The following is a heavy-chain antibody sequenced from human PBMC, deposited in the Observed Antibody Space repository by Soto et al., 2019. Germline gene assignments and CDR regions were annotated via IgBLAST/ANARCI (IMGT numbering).Heavy chain of an antibody. D-gene: IGHD6-13*01. V-gene: IGHV4-39*01. CDR3: ARHESQLGLFDY. CDR2: MSYSRST. J-gene: IGHJ4*02. CDR1: GGSISSNNYY. Sequence: PSETLSLTCFVSGGSISSNNYYWGWIRQPPGKGLEWIGSMSYSRSTYYNPSLKSRVTISVDTSKNQFSLKLTSVTAADTAVYYCARHESQLGLFDYWGQGTLVTVSS.